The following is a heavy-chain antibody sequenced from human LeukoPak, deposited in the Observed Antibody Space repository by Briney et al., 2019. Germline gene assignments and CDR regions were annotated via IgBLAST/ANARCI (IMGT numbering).Heavy chain of an antibody. V-gene: IGHV4-38-2*01. D-gene: IGHD6-13*01. Sequence: SETLSLTCAVSGYSIGSGYYWGWIRQPPGKGPEWIGSIYHSGSTYYNPSLKSRVTISVDTSKNQFSLKLSSVTAADTAVYYCARAHSKGAAASSWFDPWGQGTLVTVSS. CDR3: ARAHSKGAAASSWFDP. CDR2: IYHSGST. CDR1: GYSIGSGYY. J-gene: IGHJ5*02.